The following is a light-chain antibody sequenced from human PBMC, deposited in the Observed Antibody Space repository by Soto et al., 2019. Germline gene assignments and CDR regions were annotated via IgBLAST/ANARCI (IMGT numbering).Light chain of an antibody. Sequence: DIQMTQFPSTLSAFVGDRVTITCQASQSISPWLAWYRQKPGKATKLLIYKTSSLNSGVPLRFRGSGSGTEFTLTISSLLPDDFETYYCQRYDTYPWSFGQGTKLEIK. V-gene: IGKV1-5*03. CDR3: QRYDTYPWS. CDR2: KTS. J-gene: IGKJ1*01. CDR1: QSISPW.